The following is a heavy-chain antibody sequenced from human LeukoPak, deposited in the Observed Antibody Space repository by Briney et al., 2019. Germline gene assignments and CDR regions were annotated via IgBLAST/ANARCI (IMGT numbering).Heavy chain of an antibody. V-gene: IGHV3-48*02. CDR3: ARTSMRAFDI. D-gene: IGHD2/OR15-2a*01. Sequence: PGGSLRLSCAASGFTFRSNSMNWVRQAPGKGLEWGACISSGSSTIYYADSVKGRFTISRDNDKNSLYVQMNSLRDEDTAVYYCARTSMRAFDIWGQGTMVTVSS. J-gene: IGHJ3*02. CDR2: ISSGSSTI. CDR1: GFTFRSNS.